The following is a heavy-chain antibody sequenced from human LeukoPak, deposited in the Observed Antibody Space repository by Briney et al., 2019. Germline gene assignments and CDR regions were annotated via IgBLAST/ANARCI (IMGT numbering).Heavy chain of an antibody. V-gene: IGHV3-21*01. CDR3: ARGWTVTTGLGA. D-gene: IGHD4-17*01. CDR2: ISSSSSYI. J-gene: IGHJ5*02. Sequence: PGGSLRLSCAASGFTFSSYSMNWVRQAPGKGLEWVSSISSSSSYIYYADSVKGRFTISRDNAKNSLYLQMNSLRAEDTAVYYCARGWTVTTGLGAWGQGTLVTVSS. CDR1: GFTFSSYS.